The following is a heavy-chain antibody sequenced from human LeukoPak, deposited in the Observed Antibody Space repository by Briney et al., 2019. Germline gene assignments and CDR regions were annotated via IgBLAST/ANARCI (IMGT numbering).Heavy chain of an antibody. CDR3: ARDISSGWSLEY. CDR2: ISYDGSDK. Sequence: PGGSLRLSCAASGFTFTNFGMHWVRQAPGKGLEWVTFISYDGSDKSYTDSVKGRFTISRDNSKNTLYLQKNSLRDDDTVVYYCARDISSGWSLEYWGQGTLVTVSS. J-gene: IGHJ4*02. V-gene: IGHV3-30*03. D-gene: IGHD6-19*01. CDR1: GFTFTNFG.